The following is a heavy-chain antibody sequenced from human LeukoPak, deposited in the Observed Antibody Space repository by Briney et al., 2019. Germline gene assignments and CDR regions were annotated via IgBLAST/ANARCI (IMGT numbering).Heavy chain of an antibody. CDR2: IYTSGST. CDR3: ATPRDGYNAFDI. D-gene: IGHD5-24*01. CDR1: GGSISSYY. J-gene: IGHJ3*02. V-gene: IGHV4-4*07. Sequence: SETLSLTCTVSGGSISSYYWSWLRQPAGKGLEWIGRIYTSGSTSYNPSLKSRLTISVDTSQNQFSLRLSSVTAADTAVYYCATPRDGYNAFDIWGQGTMVTVSS.